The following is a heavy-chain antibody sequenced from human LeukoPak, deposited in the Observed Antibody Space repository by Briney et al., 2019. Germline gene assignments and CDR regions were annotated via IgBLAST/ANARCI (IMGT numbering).Heavy chain of an antibody. Sequence: GGSLRLSCAASGFTFSSYAMSWVRQAPGKGLEWVSAISGSGGSTYYADSVKGRLTISRDNSKNTLYLQMNSLRAEDTAVYYCAKAAEIVTILGVVIPISGYGMDVWGQGTTVTVSS. D-gene: IGHD3-3*01. CDR1: GFTFSSYA. CDR2: ISGSGGST. V-gene: IGHV3-23*01. J-gene: IGHJ6*02. CDR3: AKAAEIVTILGVVIPISGYGMDV.